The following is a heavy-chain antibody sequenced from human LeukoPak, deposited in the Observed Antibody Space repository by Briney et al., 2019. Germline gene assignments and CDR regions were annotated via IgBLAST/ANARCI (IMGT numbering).Heavy chain of an antibody. CDR1: GYTFTSYY. CDR2: TNPSGGST. CDR3: ARDGSFYGMDV. J-gene: IGHJ6*02. Sequence: ASVKVSCKASGYTFTSYYMHWVRQAPGQGLEWMGITNPSGGSTSYAQKFQGRVTMTRDTSTSTVYMELSSLRSEDTAVYYCARDGSFYGMDVWGQGTTVTVSS. V-gene: IGHV1-46*01.